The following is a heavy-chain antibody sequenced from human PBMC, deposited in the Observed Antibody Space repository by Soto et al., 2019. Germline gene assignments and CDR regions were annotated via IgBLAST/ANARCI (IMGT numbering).Heavy chain of an antibody. D-gene: IGHD6-13*01. CDR3: AKDLRKYSSSFYPFFDY. J-gene: IGHJ4*02. CDR2: IGGKGGSS. CDR1: GFTFNNYA. V-gene: IGHV3-23*01. Sequence: PGGSLRLSWAAAGFTFNNYAMTWVRQAPGKGLEWVSTIGGKGGSSFYADSVKGRFTISRDDSKNTLYLQMHSLRAEDTAVYYCAKDLRKYSSSFYPFFDYWGQGTLVTVSS.